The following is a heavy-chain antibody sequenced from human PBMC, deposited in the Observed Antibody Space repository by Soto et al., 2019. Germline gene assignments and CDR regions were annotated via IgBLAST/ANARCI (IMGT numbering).Heavy chain of an antibody. CDR2: IIPIFGTA. Sequence: SVKVSCKASGGTFSSYAISWVRQAPGQGLEWMGGIIPIFGTANYAQKFQGRVTITADESTSTAYMELSSLRSEDTSVYYCARDSHSGFWSGYYYYYYGMDVWGQGTTVTVSS. CDR3: ARDSHSGFWSGYYYYYYGMDV. CDR1: GGTFSSYA. J-gene: IGHJ6*02. V-gene: IGHV1-69*13. D-gene: IGHD3-3*01.